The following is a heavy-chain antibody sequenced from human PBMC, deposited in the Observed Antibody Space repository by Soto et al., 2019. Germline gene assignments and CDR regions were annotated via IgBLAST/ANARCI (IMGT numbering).Heavy chain of an antibody. CDR1: GFTFSSYA. Sequence: PWWSLRLPCSASGFTFSSYAMHWGRQAPGKGLEWVAVISYDGSNKYYADSVKGRFTISRDNSKNTLYLQMNSLRAEDTAVYYCAREGFLYGMDVWGQGTAVTVSS. J-gene: IGHJ6*02. V-gene: IGHV3-30-3*01. CDR3: AREGFLYGMDV. CDR2: ISYDGSNK.